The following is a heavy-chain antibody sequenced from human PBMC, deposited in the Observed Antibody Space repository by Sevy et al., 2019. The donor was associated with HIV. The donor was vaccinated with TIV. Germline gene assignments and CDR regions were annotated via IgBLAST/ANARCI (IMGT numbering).Heavy chain of an antibody. CDR2: INGDRGKI. V-gene: IGHV3-48*04. J-gene: IGHJ6*01. CDR1: GFTFWSFG. CDR3: ARRGCNGGNCYSDYYYGVDV. Sequence: GESLKISCAASGFTFWSFGVNWVRQAPGKGLEWLGYINGDRGKIFYADSVKGRFSIFRDNARNSLYLQMRSLRVEDTAVYYCARRGCNGGNCYSDYYYGVDVWGQGTTVTVSS. D-gene: IGHD2-15*01.